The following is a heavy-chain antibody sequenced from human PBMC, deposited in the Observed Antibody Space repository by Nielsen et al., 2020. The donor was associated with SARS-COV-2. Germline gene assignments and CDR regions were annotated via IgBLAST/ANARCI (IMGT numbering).Heavy chain of an antibody. CDR2: IYYSGST. CDR1: GGSISSYY. Sequence: SETLSLTCTVSGGSISSYYWSWIRQPPGKGLEWIGYIYYSGSTNYNPSLKSRVTISVDTSKNQFSLKLSSVTAADTAVYYCARRIVSIRRVGADNWFDPWGQGTLVTVSS. J-gene: IGHJ5*02. D-gene: IGHD5/OR15-5a*01. V-gene: IGHV4-59*08. CDR3: ARRIVSIRRVGADNWFDP.